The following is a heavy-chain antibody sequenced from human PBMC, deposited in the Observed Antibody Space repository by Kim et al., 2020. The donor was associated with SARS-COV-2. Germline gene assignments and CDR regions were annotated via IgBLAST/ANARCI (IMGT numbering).Heavy chain of an antibody. Sequence: EKDYVDYVKARVTTPRDNAKNSLYLQMNSLSAEDTAVYYCARAFSGGRFDYWGQGILVIVSS. V-gene: IGHV3-7*03. J-gene: IGHJ4*02. CDR2: EK. CDR3: ARAFSGGRFDY. D-gene: IGHD6-19*01.